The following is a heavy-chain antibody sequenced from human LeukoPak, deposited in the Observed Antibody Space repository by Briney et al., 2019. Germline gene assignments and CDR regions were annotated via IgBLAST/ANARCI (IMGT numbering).Heavy chain of an antibody. CDR1: GGFISSYY. CDR2: IYTSGST. D-gene: IGHD5-18*01. J-gene: IGHJ6*03. Sequence: SETLSLTCTVSGGFISSYYWSWIRQPAGKGLEWIGRIYTSGSTNYNPSLKSRVNMSVDTSKNQFSLKLSSVTAADTAVYYCARCGYSYGQYYYYYYMDVWGKGTTVTISS. CDR3: ARCGYSYGQYYYYYYMDV. V-gene: IGHV4-4*07.